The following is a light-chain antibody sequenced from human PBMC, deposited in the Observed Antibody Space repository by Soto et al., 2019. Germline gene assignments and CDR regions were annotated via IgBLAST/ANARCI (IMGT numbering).Light chain of an antibody. CDR1: QSIYKW. J-gene: IGKJ3*01. CDR3: QQLFMYPPT. CDR2: AAS. Sequence: DIQMTQSPSSVSASIGDRVTISCRASQSIYKWLVWYQQKPGKAPKLLIYAASSLQSGVPSRFSGSGYGTDFTLTVSSLQPEDFATYYCQQLFMYPPTFGPGTKVDIK. V-gene: IGKV1-12*01.